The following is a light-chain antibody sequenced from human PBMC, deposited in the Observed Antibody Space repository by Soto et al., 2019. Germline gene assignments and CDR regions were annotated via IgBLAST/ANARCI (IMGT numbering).Light chain of an antibody. CDR3: RSHTSGSTLV. Sequence: QSALTQPASVSGSPGQSIAISCTGTSGDVGGYDYVSWYQQHPDKATKLMIYEVTKRPSWVSNRLSDSKSGNTASLTISGLQTEDESEYYCRSHTSGSTLVFGSGTKVTVL. V-gene: IGLV2-14*01. CDR2: EVT. CDR1: SGDVGGYDY. J-gene: IGLJ1*01.